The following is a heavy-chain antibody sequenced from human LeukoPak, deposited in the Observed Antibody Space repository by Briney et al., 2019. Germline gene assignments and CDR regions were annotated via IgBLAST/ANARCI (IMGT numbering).Heavy chain of an antibody. CDR1: AFIFSGHW. CDR2: IKEDGSER. D-gene: IGHD2-2*01. CDR3: ARGRSRYCSSTSCYGYFQH. J-gene: IGHJ1*01. V-gene: IGHV3-7*03. Sequence: GSLRLSCEGSAFIFSGHWMNWVRQPPGKGLEWVASIKEDGSERQYVDSVKGRFSISRDNTKGSLFLQLNSLRAEDTAVYYCARGRSRYCSSTSCYGYFQHWGQGTLVTVSS.